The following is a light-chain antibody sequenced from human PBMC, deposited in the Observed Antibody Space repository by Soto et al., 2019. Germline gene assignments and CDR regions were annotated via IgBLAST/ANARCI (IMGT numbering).Light chain of an antibody. J-gene: IGKJ5*01. CDR3: QQSYSTPVT. V-gene: IGKV1-39*01. CDR1: QSISSY. CDR2: AAS. Sequence: DIQMTQSPSSLSASVGDRVTITCRASQSISSYLNWYQKKPGKVPKLLIYAASTLHSGVPSRFSGSGSGTDFTLIISSLQPEDFATFYCQQSYSTPVTFGQGTRLEIK.